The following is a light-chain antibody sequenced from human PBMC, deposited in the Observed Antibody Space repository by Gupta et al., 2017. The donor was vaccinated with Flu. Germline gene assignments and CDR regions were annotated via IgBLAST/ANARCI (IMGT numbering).Light chain of an antibody. J-gene: IGKJ5*01. CDR1: QSMGSS. V-gene: IGKV6-21*01. CDR3: HQSCSLPLT. CDR2: YAS. Sequence: EILLTQSPDFQSVTRKEKVTITCRASQSMGSSLHSYQHKPDQSPKLLMKYASQSGSPVRLRFSGSGSGIDFTLTIMSLEADAAATYYCHQSCSLPLTFGEGTRVEIK.